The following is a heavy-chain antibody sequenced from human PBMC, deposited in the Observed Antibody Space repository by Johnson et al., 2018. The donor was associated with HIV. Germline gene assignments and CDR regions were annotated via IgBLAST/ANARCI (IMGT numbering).Heavy chain of an antibody. CDR3: AKSWHSGSYYPSSVAFDI. CDR2: ISYDGSNN. J-gene: IGHJ3*02. Sequence: QVQLVESGGGVVQPGRSLRLSCAASGFTFSSYGMHWVRQAPGKGLEWVALISYDGSNNYYADSVKGRFTISRDNSKNTLYLQMNSLRAEDTAVYYCAKSWHSGSYYPSSVAFDIWGQGTMVTVSS. D-gene: IGHD1-26*01. CDR1: GFTFSSYG. V-gene: IGHV3-30-3*02.